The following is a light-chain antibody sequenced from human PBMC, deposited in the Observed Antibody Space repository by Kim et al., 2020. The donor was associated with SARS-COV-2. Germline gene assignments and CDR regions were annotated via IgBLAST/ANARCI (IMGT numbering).Light chain of an antibody. Sequence: GQWITISWPGSSSHVGGYNFLSWYQQQPGRPPNLMFYNVSRPPGGVSSRSSGSTSGNTSSLTISRLQAEDEDDYYGSSYTSSIRFVFGTGTKLTVL. CDR2: NVS. V-gene: IGLV2-14*04. CDR1: SSHVGGYNF. CDR3: SSYTSSIRFV. J-gene: IGLJ1*01.